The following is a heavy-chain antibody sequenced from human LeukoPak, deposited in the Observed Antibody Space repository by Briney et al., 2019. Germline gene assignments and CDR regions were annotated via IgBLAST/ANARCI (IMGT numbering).Heavy chain of an antibody. Sequence: GGSLRLSCAASGFTFSSYSMNWVRQASGKGLEWVSYISSSSSTIYYADSVKGRFTISRDNAKNSLYLQMNSLRAEDTAVYYCARLGIGNWFDPWGQGTLVTVSS. J-gene: IGHJ5*02. CDR2: ISSSSSTI. CDR3: ARLGIGNWFDP. CDR1: GFTFSSYS. V-gene: IGHV3-48*01. D-gene: IGHD7-27*01.